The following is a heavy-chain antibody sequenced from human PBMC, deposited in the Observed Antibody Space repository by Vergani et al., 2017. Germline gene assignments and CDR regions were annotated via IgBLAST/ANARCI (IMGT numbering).Heavy chain of an antibody. J-gene: IGHJ4*02. CDR3: ARAPFFTMVRGIGRNYFDY. CDR1: CGSFSGYY. CDR2: ITHSGST. Sequence: QVQLQQWGAGLFKPSETLSLTCSVYCGSFSGYYRSWIRQPPGKGLEWIGKITHSGSTNYNPSLKSRITISVDTSKNQFSLKLSSVTAADTAVYYWARAPFFTMVRGIGRNYFDYWGQGTLVTVSS. V-gene: IGHV4-34*01. D-gene: IGHD3-10*01.